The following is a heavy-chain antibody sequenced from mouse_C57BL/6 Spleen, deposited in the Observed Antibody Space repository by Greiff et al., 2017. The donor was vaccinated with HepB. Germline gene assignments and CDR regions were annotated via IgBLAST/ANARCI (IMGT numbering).Heavy chain of an antibody. J-gene: IGHJ3*01. CDR3: ARNWDGGDWFAY. V-gene: IGHV1-50*01. CDR2: IDPSDSYT. Sequence: VQLQQPGAELVKPGASVKLSCKASGYTFTSYWMQWVKQRPGQGLEWIGEIDPSDSYTNYNQKFKGKATLTVDTSSSTAYMQLSSLTSEDSAVYYCARNWDGGDWFAYWGQGTLVTVSA. CDR1: GYTFTSYW. D-gene: IGHD4-1*01.